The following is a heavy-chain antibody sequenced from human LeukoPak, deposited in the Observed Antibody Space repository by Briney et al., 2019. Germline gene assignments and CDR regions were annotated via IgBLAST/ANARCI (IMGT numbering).Heavy chain of an antibody. Sequence: PGGSLRLSCAASGFTVSSNYMSWARQAPGKGLEWISVIYSGGSTYYADSVKGRFTISRDNSKNTLYLQMNSLRAEDTAVYYCAREMYCSGGSCYGDAFDIWGQGTMVTVSS. CDR3: AREMYCSGGSCYGDAFDI. V-gene: IGHV3-53*01. CDR1: GFTVSSNY. D-gene: IGHD2-15*01. CDR2: IYSGGST. J-gene: IGHJ3*02.